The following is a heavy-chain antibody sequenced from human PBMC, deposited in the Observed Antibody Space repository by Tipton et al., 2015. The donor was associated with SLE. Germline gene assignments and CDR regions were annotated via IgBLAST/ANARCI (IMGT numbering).Heavy chain of an antibody. D-gene: IGHD1-26*01. V-gene: IGHV3-74*01. J-gene: IGHJ4*02. Sequence: GSLRLSCAASGFTFSNYWMHWVRQGPEKGLVWVSRINSDGSDTIYADSVKGRFTISRDNSKNSLYLQMRSLRAEDTAFYYCARAVSRWSTASSEFDFWGQGILVTVSS. CDR2: INSDGSDT. CDR1: GFTFSNYW. CDR3: ARAVSRWSTASSEFDF.